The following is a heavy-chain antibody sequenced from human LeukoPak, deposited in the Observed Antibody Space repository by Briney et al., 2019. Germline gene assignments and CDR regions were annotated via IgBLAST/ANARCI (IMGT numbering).Heavy chain of an antibody. Sequence: SETLSLTCTVSGGSLSSYYWSWIRQPAAKGLEGIGRIYTSGSTNYNPSLQSRVTMSVDTSKKQFSLKLRSVTAADTVVYYCATLTGPYSSSWPPLTYYYYMDVLGKGTTVTVSS. CDR1: GGSLSSYY. D-gene: IGHD6-13*01. V-gene: IGHV4-4*07. CDR2: IYTSGST. CDR3: ATLTGPYSSSWPPLTYYYYMDV. J-gene: IGHJ6*03.